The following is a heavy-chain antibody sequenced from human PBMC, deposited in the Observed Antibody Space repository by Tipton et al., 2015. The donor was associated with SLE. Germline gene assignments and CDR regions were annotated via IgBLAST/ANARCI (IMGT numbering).Heavy chain of an antibody. D-gene: IGHD3-22*01. V-gene: IGHV3-64*02. CDR1: GFTFSTYA. J-gene: IGHJ6*03. Sequence: GSLRLSCSASGFTFSTYAMHWVRQAPGKGLEYVSAISSNGGSTYYADSVKGRFTISRGNSKNTLYLQMGSLRAEDMAVYYCARLIGYYMDVWGKGTTVTVSS. CDR3: ARLIGYYMDV. CDR2: ISSNGGST.